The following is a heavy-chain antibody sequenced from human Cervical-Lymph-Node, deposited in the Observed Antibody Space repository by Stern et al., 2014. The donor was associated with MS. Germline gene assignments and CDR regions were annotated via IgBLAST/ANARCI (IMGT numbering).Heavy chain of an antibody. J-gene: IGHJ6*02. Sequence: QVQLVESGSELKKPGASVKVSCKASGYTFTTFHMNWVRQAPGQGLEWMGWINTNTGNTTYAQGFTRRFAFSFDTSVSTAYLQMSSLKAEDTAVYYCTRVWSHYGDDGMDVWGQGTTVTVSS. CDR2: INTNTGNT. CDR1: GYTFTTFH. D-gene: IGHD4-17*01. V-gene: IGHV7-4-1*02. CDR3: TRVWSHYGDDGMDV.